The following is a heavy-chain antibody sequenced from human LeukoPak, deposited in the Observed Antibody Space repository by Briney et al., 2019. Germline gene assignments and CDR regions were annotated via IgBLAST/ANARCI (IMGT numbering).Heavy chain of an antibody. J-gene: IGHJ4*02. Sequence: SETLSLTCAVSGYSISSGYYWGWIRQPPGKGLEWIGNIYHSGSTCYNPSLKSRVTISVDTSKNQFSLKLSSVTAADTALYFCARKGALTNTGNTYFDYWGQGNLVTVSS. D-gene: IGHD1-26*01. CDR2: IYHSGST. CDR3: ARKGALTNTGNTYFDY. CDR1: GYSISSGYY. V-gene: IGHV4-38-2*01.